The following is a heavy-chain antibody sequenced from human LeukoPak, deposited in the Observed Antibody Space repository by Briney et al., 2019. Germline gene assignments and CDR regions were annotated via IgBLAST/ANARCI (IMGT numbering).Heavy chain of an antibody. V-gene: IGHV3-23*01. CDR3: ATYRQVLLPFES. CDR2: ISGSGGNT. D-gene: IGHD2-8*02. CDR1: GFTFNNYI. J-gene: IGHJ4*02. Sequence: GGTLRLSCAASGFTFNNYIMNWVRQAPGKGLEWVSVISGSGGNTYYADSVKGRFTISRDNSKSTLSLQMNSLRAEDTAIYYCATYRQVLLPFESWGQGTLVTVSS.